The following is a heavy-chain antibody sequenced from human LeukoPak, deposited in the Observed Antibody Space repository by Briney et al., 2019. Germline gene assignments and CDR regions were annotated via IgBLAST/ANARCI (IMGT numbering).Heavy chain of an antibody. CDR3: VRNLRYCSDGICSP. V-gene: IGHV3-66*01. J-gene: IGHJ5*02. Sequence: GGSLRLSCAASASNVKDNHMYWVRQAPGKGLEWVSVIYNSGGTDYAASVKGRFTISRDNSQNTVSPQMDSLRVEDTAVYFCVRNLRYCSDGICSPWGQGTLVTVSS. CDR1: ASNVKDNH. D-gene: IGHD2-15*01. CDR2: IYNSGGT.